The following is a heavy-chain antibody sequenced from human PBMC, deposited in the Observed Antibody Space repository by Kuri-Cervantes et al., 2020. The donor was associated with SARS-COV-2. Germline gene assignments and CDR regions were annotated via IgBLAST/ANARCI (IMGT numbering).Heavy chain of an antibody. CDR2: IYSGGST. V-gene: IGHV3-53*01. CDR3: AKASMVRGVFPAAFDY. J-gene: IGHJ4*02. Sequence: ETLSLTCAASGFTVSSNYMSWVRQAPGKGLEWVSVIYSGGSTYYADSVKGRFTISRDNSKNTLYLQMNSLRAEDTAVYYCAKASMVRGVFPAAFDYWGQGTLVTVSS. D-gene: IGHD3-10*01. CDR1: GFTVSSNY.